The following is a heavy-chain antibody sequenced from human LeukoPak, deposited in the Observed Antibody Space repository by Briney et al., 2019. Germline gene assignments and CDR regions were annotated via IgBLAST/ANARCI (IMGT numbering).Heavy chain of an antibody. V-gene: IGHV1-2*06. Sequence: ASVKVSCKASGYTFTGYYMHWVRQAPGQGLEWMGRINPNSGGTNYAQKFQGRVTMTRDTSISTAYVELSRLRSDDTAVYYCARDRGYGIYYYYYMDVWGNGTTVTVSS. CDR2: INPNSGGT. CDR1: GYTFTGYY. D-gene: IGHD5-18*01. CDR3: ARDRGYGIYYYYYMDV. J-gene: IGHJ6*03.